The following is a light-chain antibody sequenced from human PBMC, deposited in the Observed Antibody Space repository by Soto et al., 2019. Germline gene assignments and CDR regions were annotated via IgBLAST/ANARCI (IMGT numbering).Light chain of an antibody. Sequence: QSVLTQPPSVSEAPGQRVTISCTGSSSNIGAGYEAHWYQQVPGTAPKLLIYENNNRPSGVPDRFSGSKSSTSASLAITGLHAEDEAEYYCQSYDSSLSGYVFGTGTKVTVL. CDR1: SSNIGAGYE. V-gene: IGLV1-40*01. CDR2: ENN. CDR3: QSYDSSLSGYV. J-gene: IGLJ1*01.